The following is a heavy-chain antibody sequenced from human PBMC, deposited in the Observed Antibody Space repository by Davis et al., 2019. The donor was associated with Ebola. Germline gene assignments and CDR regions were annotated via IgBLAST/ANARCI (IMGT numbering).Heavy chain of an antibody. J-gene: IGHJ3*02. V-gene: IGHV3-23*01. CDR2: FGTGGDT. D-gene: IGHD2/OR15-2a*01. Sequence: GGSLRLSCETSGFIFRNYVMSWVRQAPGKGLEWVSTFGTGGDTYYADSVKGRFAISRDNSRGTLYLQMNSLRVEDSVIYYCVKDSSNIWFDIWGQGTLVTVSS. CDR3: VKDSSNIWFDI. CDR1: GFIFRNYV.